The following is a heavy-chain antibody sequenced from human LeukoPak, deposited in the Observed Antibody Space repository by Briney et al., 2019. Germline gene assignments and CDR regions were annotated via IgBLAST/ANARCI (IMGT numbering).Heavy chain of an antibody. J-gene: IGHJ4*02. D-gene: IGHD6-19*01. Sequence: ASVKVSCKASGYTFTSYGISWVRQAPGQGLEWMGWISAYNGNTNYAQKLQGRVTMTTDTSTSTAYMELRSLRSDDTAVYYCARARRAPGYSSGWFPGTWGCYFDYWGQGTLVTVSS. V-gene: IGHV1-18*01. CDR1: GYTFTSYG. CDR2: ISAYNGNT. CDR3: ARARRAPGYSSGWFPGTWGCYFDY.